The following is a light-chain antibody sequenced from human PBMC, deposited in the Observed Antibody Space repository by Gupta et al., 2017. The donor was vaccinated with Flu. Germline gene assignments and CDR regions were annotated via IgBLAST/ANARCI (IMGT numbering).Light chain of an antibody. V-gene: IGLV8-61*01. CDR1: SGSVSTSHY. J-gene: IGLJ3*02. CDR2: NTN. Sequence: QTVVTQEASFSVSPGGTCTLTCGLSSGSVSTSHYPSCCQQTPGPAPSTLSDNTNTRSSGVPERCAASLLGTNAALHTTGAQAYDEADDYCVQSMGRGSGVFGGGTKLTVL. CDR3: VQSMGRGSGV.